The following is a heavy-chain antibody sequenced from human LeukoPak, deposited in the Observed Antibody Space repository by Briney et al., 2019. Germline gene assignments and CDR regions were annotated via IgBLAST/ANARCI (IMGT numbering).Heavy chain of an antibody. J-gene: IGHJ5*02. D-gene: IGHD3-10*01. CDR2: IYASGST. CDR1: GGSISSYY. CDR3: ARHLGYYYGSGSYYYGYNWFDP. V-gene: IGHV4-4*07. Sequence: SETLSLTCTVSGGSISSYYWSWIRQPAGKGLEWIGRIYASGSTNYNPSLKSRVTISVDTSKNQFSLKLSSVTAADTAVYYCARHLGYYYGSGSYYYGYNWFDPWGQGTLVTVSS.